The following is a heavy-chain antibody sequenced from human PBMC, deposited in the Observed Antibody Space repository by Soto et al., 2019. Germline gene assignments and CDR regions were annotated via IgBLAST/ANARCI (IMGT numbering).Heavy chain of an antibody. CDR3: ARPGYSSSWYEYFDY. V-gene: IGHV5-51*01. J-gene: IGHJ4*02. Sequence: GESLKISCKGSGYSFTSYWIGWVRQMPGKGLEWMGIIYPGDSDTRYSPSFQGQVTISADKSISTAYLQWSSLKASDTAMYYCARPGYSSSWYEYFDYWGQGTLVTVSS. CDR2: IYPGDSDT. CDR1: GYSFTSYW. D-gene: IGHD6-13*01.